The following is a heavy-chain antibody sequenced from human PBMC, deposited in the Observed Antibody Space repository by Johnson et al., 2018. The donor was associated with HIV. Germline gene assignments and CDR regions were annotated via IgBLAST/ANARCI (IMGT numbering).Heavy chain of an antibody. CDR3: ARLGIAAARGAFDI. CDR2: ISWNSGSI. Sequence: VQLVESGGGLVQPGRSLRLSCAASGFTFDDYAMHWVRQAPGKGLEWVSGISWNSGSIGYADSVKGRFTISRENAKNSLYLQMNSLRAEDTAVYYCARLGIAAARGAFDIWGQGTMVTVSS. D-gene: IGHD6-13*01. CDR1: GFTFDDYA. V-gene: IGHV3-9*01. J-gene: IGHJ3*02.